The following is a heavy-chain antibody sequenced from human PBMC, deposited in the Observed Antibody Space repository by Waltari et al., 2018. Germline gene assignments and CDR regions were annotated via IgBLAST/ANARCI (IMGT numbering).Heavy chain of an antibody. CDR2: IYYSGST. V-gene: IGHV4-31*03. J-gene: IGHJ5*02. CDR3: ARVAFLGELSPIVFDP. Sequence: QVQLQESGPGLVKPSQTLSLTCTVSGGSISSGGYYWSWIRQHPGKGLEWIGYIYYSGSTYYNPSLKSRVTISVDTSKNQFSLKLSSVTAADTAVYYCARVAFLGELSPIVFDPWGQGTLVTVSS. CDR1: GGSISSGGYY. D-gene: IGHD3-16*02.